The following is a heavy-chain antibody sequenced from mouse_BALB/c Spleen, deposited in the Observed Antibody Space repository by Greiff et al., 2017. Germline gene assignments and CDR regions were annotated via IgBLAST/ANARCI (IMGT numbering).Heavy chain of an antibody. CDR2: ISSGGGST. CDR1: GFAFSSYD. Sequence: EVQGVESGGGLVKPGGSLKLSCAASGFAFSSYDMSWVRQTPEKRLEWVAYISSGGGSTYYPDTVKGRFTISRDNAKNTLYLQMSSLKSEDTAMYYCARHDGYYGIYAMDYWGQGTSVTVSS. J-gene: IGHJ4*01. D-gene: IGHD2-3*01. CDR3: ARHDGYYGIYAMDY. V-gene: IGHV5-12-1*01.